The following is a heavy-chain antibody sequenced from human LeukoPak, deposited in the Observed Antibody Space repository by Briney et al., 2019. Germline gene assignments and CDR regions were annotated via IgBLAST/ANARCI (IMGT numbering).Heavy chain of an antibody. V-gene: IGHV4-4*07. CDR1: GGSISSYY. CDR3: ARTIYDFWSGYYHYYGMDV. Sequence: SETLSLTCTVSGGSISSYYWSWIRQPAGKGLEWIGRIYTSGSTNYNPSLKSRVTTSVDTSKNQFSLKLSSVTAADTAVYYCARTIYDFWSGYYHYYGMDVWGQGTTVTVSS. J-gene: IGHJ6*02. CDR2: IYTSGST. D-gene: IGHD3-3*01.